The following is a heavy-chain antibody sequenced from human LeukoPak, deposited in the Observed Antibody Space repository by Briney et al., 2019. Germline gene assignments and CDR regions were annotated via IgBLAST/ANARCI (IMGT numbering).Heavy chain of an antibody. V-gene: IGHV3-20*01. Sequence: GGSLRLSCAASGFTFSSYAMHWVRQAPGKGLEWVSGINWNGGSTGYADSVKGRFTISRDNAKNSLYLQMNSLRAEDTALYHCARDRYCSGGSCDDAFDIWGQGTMVTVSS. J-gene: IGHJ3*02. CDR2: INWNGGST. D-gene: IGHD2-15*01. CDR1: GFTFSSYA. CDR3: ARDRYCSGGSCDDAFDI.